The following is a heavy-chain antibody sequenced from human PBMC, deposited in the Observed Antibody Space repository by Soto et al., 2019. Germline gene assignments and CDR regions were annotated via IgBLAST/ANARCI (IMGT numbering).Heavy chain of an antibody. J-gene: IGHJ4*02. CDR2: SIPIFGTA. V-gene: IGHV1-69*12. Sequence: QVQLVQSGAEVKKPESSVKVSCKAPGGTFSTYAISWVRQAPGQGLEWMGGSIPIFGTANYAQRFQDRVTITADESTNTVYMELSSLRSEDTAVYFCASGIQLWLRRINNGYSGWGQGTLVTVSS. CDR1: GGTFSTYA. CDR3: ASGIQLWLRRINNGYSG. D-gene: IGHD5-18*01.